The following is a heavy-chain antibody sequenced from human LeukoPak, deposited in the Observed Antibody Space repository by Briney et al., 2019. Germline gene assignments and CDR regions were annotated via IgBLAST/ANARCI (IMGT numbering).Heavy chain of an antibody. D-gene: IGHD6-13*01. V-gene: IGHV3-7*01. CDR2: IKEDGSEK. CDR3: ARDSDSRSWNYYMDV. CDR1: GYTFSGYW. J-gene: IGHJ6*03. Sequence: GGSLRLSCAASGYTFSGYWMDRVCQAPGKGLEWVANIKEDGSEKYYVDSVKGRFTISRDNAKNSLYLQMNSLRAEDTAVYYCARDSDSRSWNYYMDVWGKGTTVSVSS.